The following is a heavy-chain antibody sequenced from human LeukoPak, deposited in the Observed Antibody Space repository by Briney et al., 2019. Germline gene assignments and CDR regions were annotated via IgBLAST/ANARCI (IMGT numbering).Heavy chain of an antibody. J-gene: IGHJ4*02. V-gene: IGHV3-49*04. CDR2: IASKTYGGTA. CDR3: TRDQTPYY. CDR1: GFTFGDYA. Sequence: GGSLRLSCTASGFTFGDYAMTWVRQAPGKGLEWVGFIASKTYGGTAEYAASVKGRFTISRDDSKSIAYLQMNSLKTEDTAVYYCTRDQTPYYWGQGTLVTVSS.